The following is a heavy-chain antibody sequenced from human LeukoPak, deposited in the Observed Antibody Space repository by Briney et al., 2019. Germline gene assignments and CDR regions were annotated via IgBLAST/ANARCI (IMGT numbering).Heavy chain of an antibody. V-gene: IGHV4-59*01. CDR3: ARASGDYDYYYYYYMDV. CDR2: IYYSGST. D-gene: IGHD4-17*01. J-gene: IGHJ6*03. Sequence: PSETLSLTCTVSGGSISSYYWSWIRQPPGKGLEWIGYIYYSGSTNYNPSLKSRVTISVDTSKNQFSLKLSSVTAADTAVYYCARASGDYDYYYYYYMDVWGKGTTVTVSS. CDR1: GGSISSYY.